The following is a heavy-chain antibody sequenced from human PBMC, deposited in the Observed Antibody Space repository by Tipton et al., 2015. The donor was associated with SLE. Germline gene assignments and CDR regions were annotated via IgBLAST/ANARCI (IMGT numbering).Heavy chain of an antibody. J-gene: IGHJ4*02. D-gene: IGHD6-6*01. Sequence: LRLSCTVSGGSISSYYWSWIRQPPGKGLEWIGYIYYSGSTYYNPSLKSRVTISVDTSKNQFSLKLSSVTAADTAVYYCARGRRSIAARRGPAFGYWGQGTLVTVSS. V-gene: IGHV4-59*12. CDR2: IYYSGST. CDR1: GGSISSYY. CDR3: ARGRRSIAARRGPAFGY.